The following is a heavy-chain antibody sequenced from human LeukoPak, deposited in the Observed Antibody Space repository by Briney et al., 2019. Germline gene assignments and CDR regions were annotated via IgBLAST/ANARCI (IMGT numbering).Heavy chain of an antibody. Sequence: GESLKISCKGSGYSFTNYWIGWVRQMPGKGLEWMGIIYPGGSDPRYSPSFQGQVTISADKSISTAYLQWSSLKASDTAMYYCARHVREDTRFLEYWGLGTLVTVSS. CDR2: IYPGGSDP. J-gene: IGHJ4*02. CDR3: ARHVREDTRFLEY. CDR1: GYSFTNYW. D-gene: IGHD2-15*01. V-gene: IGHV5-51*01.